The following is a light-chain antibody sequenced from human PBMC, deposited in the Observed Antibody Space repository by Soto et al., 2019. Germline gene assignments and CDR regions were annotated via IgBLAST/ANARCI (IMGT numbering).Light chain of an antibody. V-gene: IGKV1-39*01. CDR3: QQSDSTPQT. J-gene: IGKJ1*01. CDR1: QSISNY. CDR2: AAY. Sequence: DIQMTQSPSSLSASVGDRVTISCRASQSISNYLNWYQQKPGTAPKLLIYAAYSLQSGVPSRFSGSGSGTDFPLTISSLQIEDFATYFFQQSDSTPQTFGQGTKVEIK.